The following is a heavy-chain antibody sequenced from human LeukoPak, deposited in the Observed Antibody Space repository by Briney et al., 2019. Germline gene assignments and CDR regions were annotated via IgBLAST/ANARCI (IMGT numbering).Heavy chain of an antibody. CDR2: IYYSGST. D-gene: IGHD3-10*01. CDR1: GGSISSGGYY. Sequence: SETLSLTCTVSGGSISSGGYYGSWIRQHPGKGLEWIGYIYYSGSTYYNPSLKSRVTISVDTSKNQFSLKLSSVTAADTAVYYCSGFGEFYLFDYWGQGTLVTVSS. V-gene: IGHV4-31*03. J-gene: IGHJ4*02. CDR3: SGFGEFYLFDY.